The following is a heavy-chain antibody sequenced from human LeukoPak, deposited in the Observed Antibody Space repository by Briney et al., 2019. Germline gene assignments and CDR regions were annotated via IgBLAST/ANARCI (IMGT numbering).Heavy chain of an antibody. CDR1: GYTFTSYY. D-gene: IGHD3-22*01. J-gene: IGHJ4*02. CDR2: INPSGGST. V-gene: IGHV1-46*01. Sequence: ASVKVSCKASGYTFTSYYMHWVRPAPGQGLEWMGIINPSGGSTSYAQKFQGRVTMTRDTSTSTVYMELSSLRSEDTAVYYCARDLRYYYDSSGYLDYWGQGTLVTVSS. CDR3: ARDLRYYYDSSGYLDY.